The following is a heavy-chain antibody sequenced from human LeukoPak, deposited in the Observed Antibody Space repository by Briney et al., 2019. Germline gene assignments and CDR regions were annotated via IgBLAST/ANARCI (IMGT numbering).Heavy chain of an antibody. J-gene: IGHJ4*02. CDR1: GFTSGSYV. D-gene: IGHD3-10*01. CDR3: ARRPELDY. Sequence: GGSLRLACAVSGFTSGSYVISWVRQAPGKGLEWVSAFRGDSGRTYYADSVKGRFTISRDNSKNTVFLQMNSLRAEDTAVYYCARRPELDYWGQGTLVTVSS. CDR2: FRGDSGRT. V-gene: IGHV3-23*01.